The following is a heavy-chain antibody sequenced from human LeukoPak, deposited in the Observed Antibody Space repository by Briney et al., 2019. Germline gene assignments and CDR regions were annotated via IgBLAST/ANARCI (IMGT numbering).Heavy chain of an antibody. CDR2: ISYDGSNK. Sequence: GGSLRLSCAASGFTFSSYAMHWVRQAPGKGLEWVALISYDGSNKYYADSVKGRFTISRDNSKNTLYLQMNSLRTEDTAVYYCASEWDYLDYWGQGTLVTVSS. CDR3: ASEWDYLDY. CDR1: GFTFSSYA. J-gene: IGHJ4*02. V-gene: IGHV3-30*04.